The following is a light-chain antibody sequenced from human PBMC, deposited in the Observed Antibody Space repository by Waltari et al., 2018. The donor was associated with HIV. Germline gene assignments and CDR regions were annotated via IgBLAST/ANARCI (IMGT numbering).Light chain of an antibody. V-gene: IGKV1-5*03. J-gene: IGKJ1*01. CDR2: KTS. CDR3: LHYNTFPWT. Sequence: TLSSSVGDTITITCRTSQNISPWLAWYQQKSGKAPKLLIYKTSVLQSGVPSRFTGRGSGTEFSLTINSLQPDDFATYYCLHYNTFPWTFGQGTKVEIK. CDR1: QNISPW.